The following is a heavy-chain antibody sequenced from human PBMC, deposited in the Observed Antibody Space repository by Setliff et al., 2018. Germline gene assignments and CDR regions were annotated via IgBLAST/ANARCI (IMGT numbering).Heavy chain of an antibody. CDR3: AREGKEGFGELPDYYYYYMDV. CDR2: IHPSNSDT. Sequence: GESLKISCKGSGYSFTSYWIGWVRQMPGEGLEWTGIIHPSNSDTVYSPSFQGQVTISADRSITTAYLQWSSLKASDTAIYYCAREGKEGFGELPDYYYYYMDVWGKGTTVTVSS. V-gene: IGHV5-51*01. J-gene: IGHJ6*03. CDR1: GYSFTSYW. D-gene: IGHD3-10*01.